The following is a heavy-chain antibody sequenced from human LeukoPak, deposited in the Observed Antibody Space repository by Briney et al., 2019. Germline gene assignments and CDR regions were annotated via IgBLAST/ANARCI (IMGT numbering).Heavy chain of an antibody. D-gene: IGHD3-22*01. CDR2: IIPIFGTA. V-gene: IGHV1-69*13. CDR3: ARGDYYDSSGYYQYNWFDP. CDR1: GGTFSSYA. Sequence: SVKVSCKASGGTFSSYAISWVRQAPGQGLEWMGGIIPIFGTANYAQKFQGRVTITADESTSTAYMELSSLRSEDTAVYYCARGDYYDSSGYYQYNWFDPWGQGTLVTVSS. J-gene: IGHJ5*02.